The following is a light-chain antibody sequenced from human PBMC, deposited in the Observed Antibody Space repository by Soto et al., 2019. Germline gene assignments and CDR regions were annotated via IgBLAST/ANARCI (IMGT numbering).Light chain of an antibody. J-gene: IGKJ3*01. CDR2: GAS. V-gene: IGKV3-15*01. Sequence: EIVMTQSPATLSVSPGERATLSCRASQSVSTNLAWYQHRPGQAPRLLIYGASTRATAIPARFSGSGSGTEFTLTISSLQSEDFAVYYCQQYNNWPPVTFGPGTKVDIK. CDR1: QSVSTN. CDR3: QQYNNWPPVT.